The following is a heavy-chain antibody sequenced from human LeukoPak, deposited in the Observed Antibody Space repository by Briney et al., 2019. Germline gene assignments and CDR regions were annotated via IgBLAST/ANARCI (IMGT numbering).Heavy chain of an antibody. J-gene: IGHJ6*04. Sequence: GRSLRLSCAASGFTFSSYAMHWVRQAPGKGLEWVSGVSASGGSTYYADSVKGRFTISRDNAKNSLYPQMNSLRAEDTAVYYCAELGITMIGGVWGKGTTVTISS. CDR3: AELGITMIGGV. V-gene: IGHV3-48*03. CDR1: GFTFSSYA. D-gene: IGHD3-10*02. CDR2: VSASGGST.